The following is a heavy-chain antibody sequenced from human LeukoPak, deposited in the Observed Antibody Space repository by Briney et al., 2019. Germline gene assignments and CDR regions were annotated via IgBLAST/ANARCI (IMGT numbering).Heavy chain of an antibody. CDR3: ARGVSITFFGVVIAMDV. V-gene: IGHV3-11*01. J-gene: IGHJ6*04. CDR2: IGSSGSTM. D-gene: IGHD3-3*01. Sequence: GGSLRLSCAASGFTFKDFDMSWIRQAPGKGLEWISNIGSSGSTMYYTDSVKGRFTISRDNAKNSLYLQMNSLGADDTAVYYCARGVSITFFGVVIAMDVWGKGTTVTVSS. CDR1: GFTFKDFD.